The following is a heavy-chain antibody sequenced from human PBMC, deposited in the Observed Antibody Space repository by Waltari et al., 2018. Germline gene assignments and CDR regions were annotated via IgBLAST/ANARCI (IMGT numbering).Heavy chain of an antibody. J-gene: IGHJ4*02. D-gene: IGHD3-22*01. Sequence: QVQLVESGGGVVQPGKSLRLSCAASGFTFSTSGMHWVRQAPGKGWEWVAHIWSDGNDKYYADSVTGRFTISRDNSKNTLFLEMNSLRAEDTAVYYCAKDYDSSGYNPPQSGYFDYWGQGTLVTVSS. CDR3: AKDYDSSGYNPPQSGYFDY. CDR2: IWSDGNDK. V-gene: IGHV3-33*06. CDR1: GFTFSTSG.